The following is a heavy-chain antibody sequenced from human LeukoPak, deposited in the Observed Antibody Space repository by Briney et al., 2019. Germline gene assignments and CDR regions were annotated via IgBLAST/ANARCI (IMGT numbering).Heavy chain of an antibody. CDR2: IYSGGAT. D-gene: IGHD5-24*01. CDR3: AGRTDFVITY. V-gene: IGHV3-53*01. J-gene: IGHJ4*02. CDR1: GFTVSSNY. Sequence: PGGSLRLSCAASGFTVSSNYMSWVRQAPGKGLEWVSVIYSGGATYYADSVKGRFTISRDNSQNTLYLQMNSLRAEDTAVYYCAGRTDFVITYWGQGTLVTVSS.